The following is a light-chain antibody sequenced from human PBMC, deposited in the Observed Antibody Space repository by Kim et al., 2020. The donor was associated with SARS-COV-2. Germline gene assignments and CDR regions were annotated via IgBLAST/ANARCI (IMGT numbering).Light chain of an antibody. CDR2: RNN. CDR3: SAWDISLNAVV. V-gene: IGLV10-54*01. Sequence: QTATLACTGNNGNVGRQGAAWLQQHQGHPPKVLSDRNNNRRSGISERFSASRSGNTASLIITGLQSEDEADYYCSAWDISLNAVVFGGGTQLTVL. CDR1: NGNVGRQG. J-gene: IGLJ3*02.